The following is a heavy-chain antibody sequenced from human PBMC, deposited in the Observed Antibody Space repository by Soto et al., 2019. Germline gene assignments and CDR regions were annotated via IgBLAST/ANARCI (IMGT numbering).Heavy chain of an antibody. CDR2: ISSSSIYI. CDR3: ARGAVCSDGSCYYSDY. CDR1: GFTFSAYI. V-gene: IGHV3-21*01. Sequence: GGSLRLSCAASGFTFSAYIMNWVRQAPGKGLEWVASISSSSIYIYYADSMKGRFTISRDNAKNSVYVQMNSLRAEDTAVYYCARGAVCSDGSCYYSDYWGQGTQVTVSS. J-gene: IGHJ4*02. D-gene: IGHD2-15*01.